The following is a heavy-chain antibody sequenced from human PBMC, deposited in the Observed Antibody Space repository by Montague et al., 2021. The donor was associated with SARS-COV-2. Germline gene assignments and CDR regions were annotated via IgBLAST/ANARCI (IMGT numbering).Heavy chain of an antibody. V-gene: IGHV4-34*01. D-gene: IGHD4-23*01. CDR1: GGSFSGYY. CDR2: INHSGTT. Sequence: SETLSLTCAVHGGSFSGYYWTWILQSPGKGLEWIAEINHSGTTNYNFNPSLRRRVTISVDTSKSQFSLKLSSVTAADTGVYYCARWDPQTLTLIGLRGKSGSDDWGQGTLVTVSS. CDR3: ARWDPQTLTLIGLRGKSGSDD. J-gene: IGHJ4*01.